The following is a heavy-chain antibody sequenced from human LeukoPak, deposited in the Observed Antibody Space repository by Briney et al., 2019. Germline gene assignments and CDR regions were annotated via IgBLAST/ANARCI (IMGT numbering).Heavy chain of an antibody. J-gene: IGHJ4*02. CDR1: GGSISSYY. V-gene: IGHV4-4*07. Sequence: SETLSLTRTVSGGSISSYYWSWIRQPAGKGLEWIGRIYTSGSTNYNPSLKSRVTMSVDTSKNQFSLKLSSVTAADTAVYYCARGATMMELYYFDYWGQGTLVTVSS. D-gene: IGHD3-22*01. CDR2: IYTSGST. CDR3: ARGATMMELYYFDY.